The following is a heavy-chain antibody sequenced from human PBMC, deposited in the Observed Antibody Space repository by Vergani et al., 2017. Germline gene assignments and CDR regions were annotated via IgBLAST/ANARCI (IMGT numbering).Heavy chain of an antibody. CDR3: VRARGLCAGGRCYTEAWDY. J-gene: IGHJ4*02. CDR1: GFALNRHA. Sequence: QVQLVESGGGVVQPGTSLRLSCVVSGFALNRHAMYWVRQAPGKGLEWVVGISFDGTHEYYPDLVKGRFTISRDIAKNTLYLQVRSLRLEDTGVYHCVRARGLCAGGRCYTEAWDYWGQGTPVTVSS. V-gene: IGHV3-30-3*01. D-gene: IGHD2-2*02. CDR2: ISFDGTHE.